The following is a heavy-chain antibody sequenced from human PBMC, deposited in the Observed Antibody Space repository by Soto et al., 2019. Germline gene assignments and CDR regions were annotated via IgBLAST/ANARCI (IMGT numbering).Heavy chain of an antibody. D-gene: IGHD3-10*01. V-gene: IGHV4-59*08. CDR2: IYYSGST. Sequence: SETLSLTCTVSGGSISSYYWSWIRQPPGKGLEWIGYIYYSGSTNYNPSLKSRVTISVDTSKNQFSLKLSSVTAADTAVYYCARHNPPVHFDYCGQGTLVPVSS. J-gene: IGHJ4*02. CDR1: GGSISSYY. CDR3: ARHNPPVHFDY.